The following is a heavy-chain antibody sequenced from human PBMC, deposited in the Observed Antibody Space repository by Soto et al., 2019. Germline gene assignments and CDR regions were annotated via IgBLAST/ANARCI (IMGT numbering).Heavy chain of an antibody. CDR3: AKAGDSSGYYYLQYFDY. D-gene: IGHD3-22*01. J-gene: IGHJ4*02. Sequence: EVQLLHSGGGLVQPGESLRLSCAASGFTFSSYAMTWVRQAPGKGLEWVSSISTSGASTFYADSVRGRFTISRDNSKNPVYLQLSSLRAEDTAVYYCAKAGDSSGYYYLQYFDYWGQGTLVTVSS. V-gene: IGHV3-23*01. CDR1: GFTFSSYA. CDR2: ISTSGAST.